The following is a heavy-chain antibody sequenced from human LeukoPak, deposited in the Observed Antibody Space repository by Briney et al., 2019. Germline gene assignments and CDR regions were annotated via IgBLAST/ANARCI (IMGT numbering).Heavy chain of an antibody. J-gene: IGHJ4*02. Sequence: GGSLRLSCAASGFIFSDYYMTWLRQAPGKGLEWIVYIGTSGSPIYYADSAKGRFTISRDNAKNSLYLQMNSLRAEDTAVYYCARRYCTYSSCYSEYWGQGTLLTVSS. CDR2: IGTSGSPI. D-gene: IGHD6-19*01. CDR3: ARRYCTYSSCYSEY. CDR1: GFIFSDYY. V-gene: IGHV3-11*01.